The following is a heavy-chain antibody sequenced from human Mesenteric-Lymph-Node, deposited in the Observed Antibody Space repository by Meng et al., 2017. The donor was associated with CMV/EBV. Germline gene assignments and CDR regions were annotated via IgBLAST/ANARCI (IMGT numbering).Heavy chain of an antibody. CDR3: ARAYCSSSGCFLYLDY. CDR1: GGAFSGHD. V-gene: IGHV4-34*01. Sequence: YGGAFSGHDWSWTRQPPGKGLEWIGEIDQSGSTNYNPSLKSQVTVSVDPSKNQCSLKLSSVTDADSAVYYCARAYCSSSGCFLYLDYWGRGTLVTVSS. D-gene: IGHD2-2*01. J-gene: IGHJ4*02. CDR2: IDQSGST.